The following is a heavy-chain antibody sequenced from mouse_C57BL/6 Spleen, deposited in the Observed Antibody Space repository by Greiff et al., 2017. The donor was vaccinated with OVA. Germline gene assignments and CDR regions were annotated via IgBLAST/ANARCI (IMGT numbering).Heavy chain of an antibody. Sequence: QVQLQQPGAELVKPGASVKLSCKASGYTFTSYWMHWVKQRPGRGLEWIGRIDPNSGGTKYNEKFKSKATLTVDKPSSTAYMQLSSLTCEDTAVDYGARPHDDYGPYAMDYWGQGTSVTVSS. D-gene: IGHD2-4*01. CDR3: ARPHDDYGPYAMDY. CDR1: GYTFTSYW. CDR2: IDPNSGGT. J-gene: IGHJ4*01. V-gene: IGHV1-72*01.